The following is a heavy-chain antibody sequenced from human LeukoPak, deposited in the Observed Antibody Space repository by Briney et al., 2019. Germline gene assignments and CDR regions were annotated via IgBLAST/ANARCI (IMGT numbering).Heavy chain of an antibody. Sequence: ASVKVSCKASAYTFTGYYMHWVRQAPGQGLEWMGRINPNSGGTNYAQKFQGRVTMTRDTSISTAYMELSRLRSDDTAVYYCARGYSGYDYVFSYWGQGTLVTVSS. CDR2: INPNSGGT. CDR3: ARGYSGYDYVFSY. V-gene: IGHV1-2*06. J-gene: IGHJ4*02. CDR1: AYTFTGYY. D-gene: IGHD5-12*01.